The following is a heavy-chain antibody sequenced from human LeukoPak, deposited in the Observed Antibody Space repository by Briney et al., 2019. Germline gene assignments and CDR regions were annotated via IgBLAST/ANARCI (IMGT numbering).Heavy chain of an antibody. CDR2: ISSSSSYI. CDR3: ARDRILSGYGDDAFDI. J-gene: IGHJ3*02. V-gene: IGHV3-21*01. D-gene: IGHD5-12*01. Sequence: GGSLRLSCAASGFTFSSYGMHWVRQAPGKGLEWVSSISSSSSYIYYADSVKGRFTISRDNAKNSLYLQMNSLRAEDTAVYYCARDRILSGYGDDAFDIWGQGTMVTVSS. CDR1: GFTFSSYG.